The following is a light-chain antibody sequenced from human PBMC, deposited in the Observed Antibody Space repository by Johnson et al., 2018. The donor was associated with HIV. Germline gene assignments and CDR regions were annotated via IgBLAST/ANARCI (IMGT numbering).Light chain of an antibody. CDR1: SSNIGNNY. CDR3: GTWDSSLRVGF. J-gene: IGLJ1*01. V-gene: IGLV1-51*01. CDR2: DNN. Sequence: QSVLTQPPSVSAAPGQKVTISCSGSSSNIGNNYVSWYQQLPGTAPKLLIYDNNKRPSGIPDRFYGSKSGTSATLGITGLQTGDEADYYCGTWDSSLRVGFFGTGTKVTVL.